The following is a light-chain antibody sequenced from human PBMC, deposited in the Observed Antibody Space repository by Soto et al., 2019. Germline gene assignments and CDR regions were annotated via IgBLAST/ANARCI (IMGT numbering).Light chain of an antibody. CDR3: SSYTSSSTLP. CDR1: SRDVGGYNY. J-gene: IGLJ1*01. CDR2: DVS. Sequence: QSVVDQPASVSGSPGQSITISCTGNSRDVGGYNYVSWYQQHPGKAPKLMIYDVSNRPSGVSNRFSGSKSGNTASLTISGLQAEDEADYYCSSYTSSSTLPFGTGTKVTVL. V-gene: IGLV2-14*01.